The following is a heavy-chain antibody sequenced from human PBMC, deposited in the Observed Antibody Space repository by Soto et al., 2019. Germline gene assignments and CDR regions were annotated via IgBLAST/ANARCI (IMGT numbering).Heavy chain of an antibody. D-gene: IGHD6-13*01. CDR1: GFTFDDYA. V-gene: IGHV3-9*01. CDR2: ISWNSGII. CDR3: AKDMDGSYNGFDP. J-gene: IGHJ5*02. Sequence: GGSLRLSCAASGFTFDDYAMHWVRQAPGKGLEWVSGISWNSGIIGYADSVKGRFTISRDNAKNSLYLQMNSLRAEDTALYYCAKDMDGSYNGFDPWGQGTLVTVSS.